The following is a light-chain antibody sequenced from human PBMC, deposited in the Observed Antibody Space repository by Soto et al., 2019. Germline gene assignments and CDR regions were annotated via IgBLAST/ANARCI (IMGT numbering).Light chain of an antibody. CDR3: QQFNSYPPFT. J-gene: IGKJ3*01. CDR2: DAS. CDR1: QGISSA. Sequence: AIQLTQSPSSLSASVGDRVTITCRASQGISSALAWYQQKPGRAPKLLIDDASSLESGVPSRYSGSGAGTDFTLTISSRQPEDVATYYWQQFNSYPPFTFGPGTKVHIK. V-gene: IGKV1-13*02.